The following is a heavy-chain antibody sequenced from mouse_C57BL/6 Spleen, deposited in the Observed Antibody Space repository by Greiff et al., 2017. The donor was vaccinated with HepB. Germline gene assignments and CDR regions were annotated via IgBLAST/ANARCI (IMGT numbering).Heavy chain of an antibody. CDR2: IDPETGGT. J-gene: IGHJ2*01. D-gene: IGHD3-3*01. CDR3: TRRLWVYYFDY. Sequence: QVQLQQSGAELVRPGASVTLSCKASGYTFTDYEMHWVKQTPVHGLEWIGAIDPETGGTAYNQKFKGKAILTADKSSSTAYMELRSLTSEDSAVYYCTRRLWVYYFDYWGQGTTLTVSS. CDR1: GYTFTDYE. V-gene: IGHV1-15*01.